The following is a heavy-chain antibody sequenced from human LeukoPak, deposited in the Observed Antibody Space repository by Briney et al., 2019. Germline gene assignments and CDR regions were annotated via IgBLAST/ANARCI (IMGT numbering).Heavy chain of an antibody. CDR3: ARDTVLMVYAENYMDV. CDR2: INPNSGGT. Sequence: ASVKVSCKASGYTFTCYYMHWVRQAPGQGLEWMGWINPNSGGTNYAQKFQGRVTMTRDTSISTAYMELSRLRSDDTAVYYCARDTVLMVYAENYMDVWGKGTTVTVSS. CDR1: GYTFTCYY. D-gene: IGHD2-8*01. J-gene: IGHJ6*03. V-gene: IGHV1-2*02.